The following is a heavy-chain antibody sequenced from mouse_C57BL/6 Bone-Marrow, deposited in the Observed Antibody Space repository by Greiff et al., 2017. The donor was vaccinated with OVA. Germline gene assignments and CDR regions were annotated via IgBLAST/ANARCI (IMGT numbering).Heavy chain of an antibody. CDR3: ARLGLPYYFDY. Sequence: QVQLQQSGAELVKPGASVKMSCKASGYTFTSYWITWVKQRPGQGLEWIGDIYPGSGSTNYNETFMSKATMTVDTSSSTAYMQLISLTSEDAAVYYCARLGLPYYFDYWGQGTTLTVSS. J-gene: IGHJ2*01. D-gene: IGHD2-4*01. CDR1: GYTFTSYW. CDR2: IYPGSGST. V-gene: IGHV1-55*01.